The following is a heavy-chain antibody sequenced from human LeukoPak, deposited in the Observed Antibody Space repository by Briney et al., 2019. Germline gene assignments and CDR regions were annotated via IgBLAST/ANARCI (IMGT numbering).Heavy chain of an antibody. D-gene: IGHD1-7*01. CDR2: MAYDGSNK. V-gene: IGHV3-30*03. CDR3: ARDELELPAYDY. Sequence: PGGSLRLSCAASGFTFSSYGMHWVRQAPGKGLEWVAVMAYDGSNKYYADSVKGRFTISRDNSKNSLYLQMNSLRAEDTAVYYCARDELELPAYDYWGQGTLVTVSS. CDR1: GFTFSSYG. J-gene: IGHJ4*02.